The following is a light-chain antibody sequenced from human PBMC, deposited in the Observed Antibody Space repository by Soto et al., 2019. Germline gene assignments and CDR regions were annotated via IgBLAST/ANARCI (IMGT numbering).Light chain of an antibody. V-gene: IGLV2-14*01. CDR1: RSDVGYYDY. CDR3: SSYTTTYIWM. J-gene: IGLJ3*02. Sequence: QSALTQPASVSGSPGQSITISCTGTRSDVGYYDYVSWYQQHPGKAPTLVIYDVSHRPSGVSDRFSGSKSGNTASLTISGLLAEDEGDYYCSSYTTTYIWMFGGGIKLTVL. CDR2: DVS.